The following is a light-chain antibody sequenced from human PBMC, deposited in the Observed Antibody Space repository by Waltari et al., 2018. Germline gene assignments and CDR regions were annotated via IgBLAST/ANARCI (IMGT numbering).Light chain of an antibody. J-gene: IGKJ5*01. CDR2: YAS. CDR3: QQRGNGPPIT. Sequence: EIVLTQSPATLSLSPGQRATLSCRASQSVSSYLAWFQQKPGQAPRLLIYYASNRAPGMPARFSGSGSETDFTLTISSLEPEDFAVYYCQQRGNGPPITFGQGTRLDMK. CDR1: QSVSSY. V-gene: IGKV3-11*01.